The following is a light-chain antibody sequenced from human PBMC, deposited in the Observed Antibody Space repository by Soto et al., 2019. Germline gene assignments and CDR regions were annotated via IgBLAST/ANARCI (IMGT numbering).Light chain of an antibody. CDR3: VSYTARTTYV. CDR2: DVA. CDR1: SSDVGGSNF. J-gene: IGLJ1*01. Sequence: QSALTQPASVSDSPGQSITISCTGTSSDVGGSNFVSWYQQHPGKPPKLIIYDVANRPSGVSNRFSGSKSGITASLIISRLQTEDEADYYCVSYTARTTYVFGTGTKLTVL. V-gene: IGLV2-14*03.